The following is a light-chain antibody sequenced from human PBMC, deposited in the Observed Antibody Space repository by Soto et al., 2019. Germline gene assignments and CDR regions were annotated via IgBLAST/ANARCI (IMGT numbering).Light chain of an antibody. CDR3: SSYTRTSSVI. CDR2: DVN. J-gene: IGLJ7*01. CDR1: SSDIGAYAY. Sequence: QSVLTQPASMSGSPGQSIAISCTGTSSDIGAYAYVSWYQQHPGKVPKLIVFDVNYRPSGVSSRFSGSKSGNTASLTISGLQAEDEADYYCSSYTRTSSVIFGGGTQLTVL. V-gene: IGLV2-14*03.